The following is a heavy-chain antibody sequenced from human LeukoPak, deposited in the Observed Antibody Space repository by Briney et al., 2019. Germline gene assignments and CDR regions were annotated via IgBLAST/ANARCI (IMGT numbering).Heavy chain of an antibody. J-gene: IGHJ6*03. V-gene: IGHV4-4*07. D-gene: IGHD3-3*01. CDR1: GGSISSYY. Sequence: SETLSLTCTVSGGSISSYYWSWIRQPAGKGLEWIGRIYTSGSTNYNPSLKSRVTISVDTSKNQFSLKLSSVTAADTAVYYCASTIFGVVNYYYYYMDVWGKGTTVTVSS. CDR2: IYTSGST. CDR3: ASTIFGVVNYYYYYMDV.